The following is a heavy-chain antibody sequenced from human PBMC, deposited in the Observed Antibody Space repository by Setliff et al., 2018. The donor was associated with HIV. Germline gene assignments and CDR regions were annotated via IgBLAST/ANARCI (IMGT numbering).Heavy chain of an antibody. CDR3: ARSLLVKIIDY. V-gene: IGHV4-4*02. CDR2: IFHSGST. Sequence: SETLSLTCAVSGGSISSSNWWTWVRQPPGKGLEWIGQIFHSGSTNYNPSLKSRVTISIDKSKNQFSLKVNSVTAADTAVYYCARSLLVKIIDYWGQVTLVTVSS. CDR1: GGSISSSNW. D-gene: IGHD2-21*01. J-gene: IGHJ4*02.